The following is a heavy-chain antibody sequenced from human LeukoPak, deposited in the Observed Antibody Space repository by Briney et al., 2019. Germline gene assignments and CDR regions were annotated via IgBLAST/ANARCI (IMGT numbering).Heavy chain of an antibody. Sequence: GGSLRLSCAASGFTFSSYWMSWVRQAPGKGLEWVANIKQDGSEKHYVDSVKGRFTISRDNAKNSLYLQMNSLRAEDTAVYYCARDLMIRPFDYWGQGTLVSVSS. D-gene: IGHD3-22*01. CDR3: ARDLMIRPFDY. V-gene: IGHV3-7*01. J-gene: IGHJ4*02. CDR2: IKQDGSEK. CDR1: GFTFSSYW.